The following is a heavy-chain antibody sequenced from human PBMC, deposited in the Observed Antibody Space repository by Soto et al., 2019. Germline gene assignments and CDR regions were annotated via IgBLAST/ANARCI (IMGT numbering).Heavy chain of an antibody. J-gene: IGHJ4*02. V-gene: IGHV4-31*03. Sequence: PSETLSLTCTVSGGSISSGGYYWSWIRQHPGKGLEWIGYIYYSGSTYYNPSLKSRVTISVDTSKNQFSLKLSSVTAADTAVYYCARAHGPVDTAMVIFDYWGQGTLVPVSS. CDR2: IYYSGST. CDR1: GGSISSGGYY. D-gene: IGHD5-18*01. CDR3: ARAHGPVDTAMVIFDY.